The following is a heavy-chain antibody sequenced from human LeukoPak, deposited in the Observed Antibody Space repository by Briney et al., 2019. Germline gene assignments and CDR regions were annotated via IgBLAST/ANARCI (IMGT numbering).Heavy chain of an antibody. CDR3: AKVRGEFRAYYYYMDV. CDR1: GFTFSSYG. Sequence: GGSLRLSCAASGFTFSSYGMSWVRQAPGKGLEWVSGISGSGGSTYYADSVKGRFTISRDNSKNTLYLQMNSLRAEDTAVYHCAKVRGEFRAYYYYMDVWGKGTTVTVSS. D-gene: IGHD3-16*01. V-gene: IGHV3-23*01. CDR2: ISGSGGST. J-gene: IGHJ6*03.